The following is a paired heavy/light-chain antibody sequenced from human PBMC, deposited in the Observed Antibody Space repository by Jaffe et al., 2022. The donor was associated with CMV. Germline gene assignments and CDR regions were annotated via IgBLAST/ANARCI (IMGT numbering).Light chain of an antibody. J-gene: IGKJ4*01. CDR3: QQRSNWPPVT. CDR2: DAS. Sequence: EIVLTQSPATLSLSPGERATLSCRASQSVSSYLAWYQQKPGQAPRLLIYDASNRATGIPARFSGSGSGTDFTLTISSLEPEDFAVYYCQQRSNWPPVTFGGGTKVEIK. CDR1: QSVSSY. V-gene: IGKV3-11*01.
Heavy chain of an antibody. CDR2: IYYSGST. Sequence: QLQLQESGPGLVKPSETLSLTCTVSGGSISSSSYYWGWIRQPPGKGLEWIGSIYYSGSTYYNPSLKSRVTISVDTSKNQFSLKLSSVTAADTAVYYCARAQPDYYDSSGYYCYFDYWGQGTLVTVSS. CDR1: GGSISSSSYY. D-gene: IGHD3-22*01. CDR3: ARAQPDYYDSSGYYCYFDY. J-gene: IGHJ4*02. V-gene: IGHV4-39*01.